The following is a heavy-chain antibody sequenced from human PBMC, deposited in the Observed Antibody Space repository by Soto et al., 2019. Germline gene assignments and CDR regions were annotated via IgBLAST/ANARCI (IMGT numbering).Heavy chain of an antibody. V-gene: IGHV3-23*01. CDR1: GFTFSSYA. CDR3: TTGEEINPNWFGKFAY. J-gene: IGHJ4*02. CDR2: ISGSGGAT. Sequence: EVQVLESGGDLVQPGGSLRLSCAASGFTFSSYAMAWVRQAPGKGLEWVSAISGSGGATYYADSVKGRFTISRDNSKDTLYLQMKSLRDEDTAVYFCTTGEEINPNWFGKFAYWGQGTLVTVSS. D-gene: IGHD3-10*01.